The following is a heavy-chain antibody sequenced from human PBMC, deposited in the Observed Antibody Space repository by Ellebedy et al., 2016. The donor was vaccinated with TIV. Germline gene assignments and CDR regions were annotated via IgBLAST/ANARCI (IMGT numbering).Heavy chain of an antibody. V-gene: IGHV1-46*01. CDR2: INPSGGST. J-gene: IGHJ5*02. Sequence: ASVKVSXXASGYTFTSYYMHWVRQAPGQGLEWMGIINPSGGSTSYAQKFQGRVTMTRNTSISTAYMELSSLRSEDTAVYYCARGRYSSSWYVGDNWFNPWGQGTLVTVSS. CDR1: GYTFTSYY. D-gene: IGHD6-13*01. CDR3: ARGRYSSSWYVGDNWFNP.